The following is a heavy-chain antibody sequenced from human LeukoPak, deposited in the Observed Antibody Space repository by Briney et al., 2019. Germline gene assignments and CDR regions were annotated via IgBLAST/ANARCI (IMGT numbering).Heavy chain of an antibody. CDR1: GGSFSGYD. J-gene: IGHJ5*02. V-gene: IGHV4-34*01. CDR2: INHSGST. Sequence: PSETLSLTCAVYGGSFSGYDWSWIRQPPGKGLEWIGEINHSGSTNYNPSLKSRVTISVDTSKNQFSLKLSSVTAADTAVYYCARGLRSRIQIWLGWFDPWGQGTLVTVSS. CDR3: ARGLRSRIQIWLGWFDP. D-gene: IGHD5-18*01.